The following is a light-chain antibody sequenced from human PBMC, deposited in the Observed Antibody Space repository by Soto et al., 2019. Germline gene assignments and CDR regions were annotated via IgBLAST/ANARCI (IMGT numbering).Light chain of an antibody. CDR3: QTSDSGLFGLI. J-gene: IGLJ1*01. Sequence: QAVVTQPPSVSGAPGQRVTIGCTGNNSNIGTGFDVHWYRHFPGAAPKLLLSGTSHRPSGVPDRFSGSKSGTSASLAITGLQADDEADYYCQTSDSGLFGLIFGTGTKLTVL. CDR2: GTS. V-gene: IGLV1-40*01. CDR1: NSNIGTGFD.